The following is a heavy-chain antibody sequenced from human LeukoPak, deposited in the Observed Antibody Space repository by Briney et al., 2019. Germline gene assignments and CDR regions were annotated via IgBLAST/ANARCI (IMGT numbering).Heavy chain of an antibody. D-gene: IGHD3-10*01. V-gene: IGHV3-23*01. J-gene: IGHJ6*02. CDR3: AKCYYSSGRGYSYYGMDV. Sequence: GGSLRFSCAASGFTFSSYAMSWVRQAPGKGLEWVSAISGSGGSTYYADSVKGRFTISRDNSKNTLFLQMNSLTAEDTAVYYCAKCYYSSGRGYSYYGMDVWGQGTTVTVSS. CDR2: ISGSGGST. CDR1: GFTFSSYA.